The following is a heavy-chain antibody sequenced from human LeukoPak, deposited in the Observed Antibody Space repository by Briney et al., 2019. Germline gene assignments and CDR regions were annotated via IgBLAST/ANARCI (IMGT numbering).Heavy chain of an antibody. CDR3: ARSSFTSPLESQSH. CDR2: IRNDGSII. CDR1: GFTFSSYG. J-gene: IGHJ4*02. Sequence: AGGSLRLSCAASGFTFSSYGMHWIRQAPGKGLEWVAFIRNDGSIIYNADSVKGRFTISRDNSKNTLYLQMNSLRAEDTAVYYCARSSFTSPLESQSHWGQGTLVTVSS. V-gene: IGHV3-30*02. D-gene: IGHD3-16*01.